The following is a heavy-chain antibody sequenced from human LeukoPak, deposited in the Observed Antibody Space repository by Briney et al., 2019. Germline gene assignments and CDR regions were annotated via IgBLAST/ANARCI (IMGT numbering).Heavy chain of an antibody. Sequence: GASVKLSCKASGYTSTHYDINWLRHATGQGLEWMGWMNPNSGDTGYAEKFQGRVTMTRDTPTNTAYMELTWLSADGTASSHCGRTGMGGDVWIDTSGDRTQVTVSS. CDR1: GYTSTHYD. CDR2: MNPNSGDT. D-gene: IGHD1-26*01. J-gene: IGHJ5*01. CDR3: GRTGMGGDVWIDT. V-gene: IGHV1-8*01.